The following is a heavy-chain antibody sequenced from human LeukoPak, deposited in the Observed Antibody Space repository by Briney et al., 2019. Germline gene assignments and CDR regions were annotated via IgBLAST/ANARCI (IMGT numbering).Heavy chain of an antibody. V-gene: IGHV3-21*01. CDR2: ISSSSSYI. CDR1: GFTFSSYS. CDR3: ARASRKVSPFDY. D-gene: IGHD2-21*01. Sequence: GGSLRLSCAASGFTFSSYSMNWVRQAPGKGLEWVSSISSSSSYIYYADSVKGRFTISRDNAKNSLYLQMNSLRAEDTAVYYCARASRKVSPFDYWGQGTLVTVSS. J-gene: IGHJ4*02.